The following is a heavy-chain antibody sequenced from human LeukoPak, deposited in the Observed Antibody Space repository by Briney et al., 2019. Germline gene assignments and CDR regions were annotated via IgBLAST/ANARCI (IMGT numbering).Heavy chain of an antibody. J-gene: IGHJ4*02. CDR1: GGTFSSYA. CDR2: IIPIFSTA. V-gene: IGHV1-69*13. CDR3: ARSNSYGMLWVFDY. D-gene: IGHD5-18*01. Sequence: ASVKVSCKASGGTFSSYAISWVRQAPGQGLEWMRGIIPIFSTANYAQKFQGRVTITADESTSTAYMELSSLRSEDTAVYYCARSNSYGMLWVFDYWGQGTLVTVSS.